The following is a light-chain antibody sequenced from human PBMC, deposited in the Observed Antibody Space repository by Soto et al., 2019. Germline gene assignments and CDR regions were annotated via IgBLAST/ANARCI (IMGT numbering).Light chain of an antibody. V-gene: IGLV2-14*03. J-gene: IGLJ1*01. CDR1: SSDIGGYNH. CDR2: DVS. Sequence: QSVLTQPASVSGSPGQSISISCTGTSSDIGGYNHVSWYQQHPGKAPKLMIYDVSNRPSGVSNRFSGSKSGNTASLTISGLQAEDEAVYYCHSRTTSSPHLYVFGTGMKVTV. CDR3: HSRTTSSPHLYV.